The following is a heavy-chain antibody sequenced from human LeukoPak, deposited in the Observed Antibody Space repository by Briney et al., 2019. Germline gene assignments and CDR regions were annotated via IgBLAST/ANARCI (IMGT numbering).Heavy chain of an antibody. J-gene: IGHJ4*02. V-gene: IGHV3-23*01. CDR1: GFTFSSYA. D-gene: IGHD3-10*01. Sequence: GGSLRLSCAASGFTFSSYAMSWVRQAPGKGLEWVSAISGSGGSTYYADSVKGRFTISRDNSKNTLYLQMNSLRAEDTAVYYCARGIRGVIIRVYFDYWGQGTLVTVSS. CDR2: ISGSGGST. CDR3: ARGIRGVIIRVYFDY.